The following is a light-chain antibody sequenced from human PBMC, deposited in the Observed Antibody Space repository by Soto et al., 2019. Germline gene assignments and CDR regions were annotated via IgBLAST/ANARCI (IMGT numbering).Light chain of an antibody. CDR1: QSIITNY. V-gene: IGKV3-20*01. CDR2: AAS. Sequence: EIVLTQSPGTLSLSPGERATLSCRASQSIITNYLAWYRQKPGQAPRLLIYAASSRATGIQDRFSGSGSGTDFTLTIRRLEPEDFAVYYCHQYGTSVGTFGQGTKVDI. CDR3: HQYGTSVGT. J-gene: IGKJ1*01.